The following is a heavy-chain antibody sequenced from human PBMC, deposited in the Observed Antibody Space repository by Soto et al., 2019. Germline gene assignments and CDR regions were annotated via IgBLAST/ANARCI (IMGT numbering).Heavy chain of an antibody. D-gene: IGHD3-16*01. V-gene: IGHV3-23*01. CDR3: ANAYNDHDWAPLYY. Sequence: GGSLRLSCAASGFTFSSFAMTWVRQAPGKGLEWVSGISGSGGNTYYADSVKGRFTISRDNSKNTLYLQMNSLRAEDTAVYYCANAYNDHDWAPLYYWGQGTLVTVSS. CDR1: GFTFSSFA. CDR2: ISGSGGNT. J-gene: IGHJ4*02.